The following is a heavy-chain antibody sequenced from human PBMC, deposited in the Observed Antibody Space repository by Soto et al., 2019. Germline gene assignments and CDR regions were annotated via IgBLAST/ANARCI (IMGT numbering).Heavy chain of an antibody. CDR2: IYYSGST. Sequence: QVQLQESGPGLVKPSQTLSLTCTVSGGSISSGGYYWSWIRQHPGKGLEWIGYIYYSGSTYYNPSLKSRVTISVDTSKNQFSLKLSSVTAADTAVYYCVRDDMSRGYDSSGPTLSFDIWGQGTMVTVSS. J-gene: IGHJ3*02. CDR3: VRDDMSRGYDSSGPTLSFDI. V-gene: IGHV4-31*03. D-gene: IGHD3-22*01. CDR1: GGSISSGGYY.